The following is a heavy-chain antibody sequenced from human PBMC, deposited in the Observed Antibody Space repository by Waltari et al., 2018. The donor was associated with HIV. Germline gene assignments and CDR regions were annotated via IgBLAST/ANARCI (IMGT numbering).Heavy chain of an antibody. J-gene: IGHJ4*01. CDR3: ARDSGRIAVAGHVYY. D-gene: IGHD6-19*01. CDR1: GYTFTSYY. Sequence: QVQLVQSGAEVKKPGASVKVSCKASGYTFTSYYMHWVRQAPGQGLEWIGINNPKWWNTNYGQKFQGRVTIARETSTSTVYMELSSLRSEGTGVYYCARDSGRIAVAGHVYYWGQGTLVTVSS. V-gene: IGHV1-46*01. CDR2: NNPKWWNT.